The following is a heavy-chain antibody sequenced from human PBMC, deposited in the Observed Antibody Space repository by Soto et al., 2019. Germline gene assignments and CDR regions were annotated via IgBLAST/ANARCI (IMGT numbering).Heavy chain of an antibody. CDR2: INHSGST. D-gene: IGHD6-19*01. V-gene: IGHV4-34*01. CDR3: ARGPYGAEQWLPTGHWFDP. Sequence: PSETLSLTCAVYGGSFSGYYWSWIRQPPGKGLEWIGEINHSGSTNYNPSLKSRVTISVDTSKNQFSLKLSSVTAADTAVYYCARGPYGAEQWLPTGHWFDPWGQGTLVTVSS. CDR1: GGSFSGYY. J-gene: IGHJ5*02.